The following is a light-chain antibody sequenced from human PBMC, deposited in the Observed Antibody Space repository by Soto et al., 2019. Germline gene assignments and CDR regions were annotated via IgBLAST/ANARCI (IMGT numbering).Light chain of an antibody. V-gene: IGKV1-8*01. J-gene: IGKJ1*01. CDR1: QGISSY. CDR2: AAS. CDR3: QQYYSHPPWT. Sequence: AIRMTQSPSSFSASTGDRVTITCRASQGISSYLAWYQQKPGKAPKLLIYAASTLQSGVPSRFSGSGSGIDFTLTISCLQSEDFATHYCQQYYSHPPWTFGQGTKVEI.